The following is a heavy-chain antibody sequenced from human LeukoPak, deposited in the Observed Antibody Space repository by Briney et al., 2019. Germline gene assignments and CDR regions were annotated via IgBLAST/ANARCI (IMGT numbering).Heavy chain of an antibody. V-gene: IGHV3-66*01. CDR3: ARGPSRGVAGTYYYYYYGMDL. CDR2: IYSGGST. Sequence: GGSLRLSCAASGFTVSSNYMSWVRQAPGKGLEWVSVIYSGGSTYYADSVKGRFTISRDNSKNTLYLQMNSLRAEDTAVYYCARGPSRGVAGTYYYYYYGMDLWGQGTTVTVSS. J-gene: IGHJ6*02. D-gene: IGHD6-19*01. CDR1: GFTVSSNY.